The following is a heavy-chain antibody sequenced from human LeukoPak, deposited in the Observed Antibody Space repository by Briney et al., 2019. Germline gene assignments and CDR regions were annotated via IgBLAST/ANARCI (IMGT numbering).Heavy chain of an antibody. J-gene: IGHJ4*02. V-gene: IGHV1-46*01. Sequence: ASVKVSCKASGYSFTSNYIHWVRQAPGQGLEWMGMIYPRDGSTSYAQKFQGRVTVTRDTSTSTVHMELSGLRSEDTAVYYCARDKEAFASGGRGPLVPVSS. CDR3: ARDKEAFAS. CDR2: IYPRDGST. CDR1: GYSFTSNY.